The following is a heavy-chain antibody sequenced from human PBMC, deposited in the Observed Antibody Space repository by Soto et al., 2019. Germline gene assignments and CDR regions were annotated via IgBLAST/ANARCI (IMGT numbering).Heavy chain of an antibody. D-gene: IGHD2-2*01. CDR1: GGTFSSYA. Sequence: SVKVSCKASGGTFSSYAISWVRQAPGQGLEWMGGIIPIFGTANYAQKFQGRVTITADESTSTAYMELSSLRSEDKAVYYCARSGIVVVPAAKLYGMDVWGQGTTVTVSS. CDR2: IIPIFGTA. V-gene: IGHV1-69*13. J-gene: IGHJ6*02. CDR3: ARSGIVVVPAAKLYGMDV.